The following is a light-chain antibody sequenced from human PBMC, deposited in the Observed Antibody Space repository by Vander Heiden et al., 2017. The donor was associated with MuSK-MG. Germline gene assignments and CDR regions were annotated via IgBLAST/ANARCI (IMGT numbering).Light chain of an antibody. CDR3: QQRRNVPPVCT. Sequence: EFVLTKSPATLSLPLGARATPPCGVGRTASRYLAWYHQKPGQAPRLIIYSSCNRATGIPARFSVSGSGTDFALTIRSLKPEDFAVYVCQQRRNVPPVCTFGPGTKVDIK. CDR2: SSC. V-gene: IGKV3-11*01. CDR1: RTASRY. J-gene: IGKJ3*01.